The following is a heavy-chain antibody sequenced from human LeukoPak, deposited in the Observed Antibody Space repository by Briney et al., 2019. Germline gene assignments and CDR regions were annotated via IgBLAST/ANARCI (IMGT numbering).Heavy chain of an antibody. CDR1: ENPSPSYV. V-gene: IGHV1-8*01. Sequence: ASIKASCKPLENPSPSYVINGLRQPTGQGFNGMEWINPNSGNTGYAQKFQGRVTMTTNTSISTAYMELSSLRPEDTAVYYCARGLGYCSGGSCSHFDYWGQGTVVTVSS. J-gene: IGHJ4*02. CDR3: ARGLGYCSGGSCSHFDY. D-gene: IGHD2-15*01. CDR2: INPNSGNT.